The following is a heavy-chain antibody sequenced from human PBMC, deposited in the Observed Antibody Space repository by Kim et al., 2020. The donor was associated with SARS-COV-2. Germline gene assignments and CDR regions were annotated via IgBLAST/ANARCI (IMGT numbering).Heavy chain of an antibody. CDR3: AREGGDGNSAFDY. Sequence: SETLSLTCTVSGGSISSYYWSWIRQPPGKGLEWIGYIYYSGSTNYNPSLKSRVTIPVDTSKNQFSLKLSSVTAADTAVYYCAREGGDGNSAFDYWGQGTLVTVSS. CDR2: IYYSGST. V-gene: IGHV4-59*01. CDR1: GGSISSYY. D-gene: IGHD3-16*01. J-gene: IGHJ4*02.